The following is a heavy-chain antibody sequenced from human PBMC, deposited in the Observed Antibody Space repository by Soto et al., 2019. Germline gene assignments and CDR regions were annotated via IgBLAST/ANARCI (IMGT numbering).Heavy chain of an antibody. CDR3: ATWHEREHAYDV. V-gene: IGHV3-53*01. J-gene: IGHJ3*01. CDR2: LYDVDGS. D-gene: IGHD1-1*01. Sequence: DVQMVESGGGLIQPGESLRLSCAAFGLTISGKKYVAWVRQPPGKGLEWVSALYDVDGSFYADSVKGRFTTSSDSSKTTEYLQMNDLRPEDTDVYYCATWHEREHAYDVWGQGTTVTVSS. CDR1: GLTISGKKY.